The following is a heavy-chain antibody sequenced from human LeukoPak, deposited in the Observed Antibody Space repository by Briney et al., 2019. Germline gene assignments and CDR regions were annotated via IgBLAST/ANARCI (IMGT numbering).Heavy chain of an antibody. J-gene: IGHJ6*02. CDR1: GFTFSSCA. Sequence: GGSLRLPCAASGFTFSSCAMSWVRQAPGKGLEWVSGISDSGVTTYHADSVKGRFTISRDNSKNTLYLQMNSLRAEDTALYYCAKSRGQYGDYLFYYYGMDVWGQGTTVTVSS. CDR3: AKSRGQYGDYLFYYYGMDV. V-gene: IGHV3-23*01. CDR2: ISDSGVTT. D-gene: IGHD4-17*01.